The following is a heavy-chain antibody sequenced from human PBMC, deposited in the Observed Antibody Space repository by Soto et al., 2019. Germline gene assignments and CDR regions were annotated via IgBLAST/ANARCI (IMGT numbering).Heavy chain of an antibody. Sequence: GESLKISCKGSGYTFSSYWIAWVRQMPGKGLEWMGIIYPGDSDTRYRPSCQGQVTISVDKSISTAYLQRTNLKASDTAMYYCARQYGAATYYFDYWGQGTLVTVSS. J-gene: IGHJ4*02. CDR2: IYPGDSDT. D-gene: IGHD1-26*01. V-gene: IGHV5-51*01. CDR3: ARQYGAATYYFDY. CDR1: GYTFSSYW.